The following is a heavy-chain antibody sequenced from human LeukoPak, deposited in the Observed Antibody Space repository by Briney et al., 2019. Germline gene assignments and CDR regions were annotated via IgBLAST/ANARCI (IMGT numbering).Heavy chain of an antibody. Sequence: SQTLSLTCTVSDGSISSGGYYWSWIRQHPGKGLEWIGYIYYSGSTYYNPSLKSRVTISVDTSNNQFSLKLNSVTAADTAVYYCARNAYPDSNWGILDYWGQGSLVTVSS. V-gene: IGHV4-31*03. CDR2: IYYSGST. J-gene: IGHJ4*02. CDR1: DGSISSGGYY. CDR3: ARNAYPDSNWGILDY. D-gene: IGHD7-27*01.